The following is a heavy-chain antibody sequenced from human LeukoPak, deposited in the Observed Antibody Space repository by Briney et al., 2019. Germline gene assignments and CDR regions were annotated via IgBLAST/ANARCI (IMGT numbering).Heavy chain of an antibody. CDR1: GFTVSSNF. J-gene: IGHJ4*02. Sequence: GGSLRLSCAASGFTVSSNFMSWVRQAPGKGLEWVAVIYTAGTPYSADSVKGRFTISRDNSKNTLYLQMNSLRAEDTAVYYCARGPRGPARLDYWGQGTLVTVSS. CDR2: IYTAGTP. CDR3: ARGPRGPARLDY. V-gene: IGHV3-53*01. D-gene: IGHD3-10*01.